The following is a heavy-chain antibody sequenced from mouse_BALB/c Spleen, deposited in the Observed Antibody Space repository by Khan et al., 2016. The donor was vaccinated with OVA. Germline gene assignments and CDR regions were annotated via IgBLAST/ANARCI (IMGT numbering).Heavy chain of an antibody. J-gene: IGHJ3*01. CDR3: GRRDYFGSNSFAY. V-gene: IGHV1S136*01. CDR2: INPYNDGT. CDR1: GYTFTSYV. Sequence: VQLKQSGPELVKPGASVKMSCKASGYTFTSYVMHWVKQKPGQGLEWIGYINPYNDGTKYNEKFKGKATLTSDKSSSTAYMELSSLTSEDSSVYYGGRRDYFGSNSFAYWGQGTLVTVSA. D-gene: IGHD1-1*01.